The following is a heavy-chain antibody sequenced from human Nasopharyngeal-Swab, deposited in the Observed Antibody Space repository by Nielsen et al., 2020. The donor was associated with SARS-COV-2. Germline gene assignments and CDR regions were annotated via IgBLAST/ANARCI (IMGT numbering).Heavy chain of an antibody. D-gene: IGHD3-22*01. CDR3: ARDPGSGSFYFDY. Sequence: WIRQPPGKGLEWIGEINHSGSTNYNPSLKSRVTISVGTSKNQFSLKLSSVTAADTAVYYCARDPGSGSFYFDYWGQGTLVTVSS. V-gene: IGHV4-34*01. J-gene: IGHJ4*02. CDR2: INHSGST.